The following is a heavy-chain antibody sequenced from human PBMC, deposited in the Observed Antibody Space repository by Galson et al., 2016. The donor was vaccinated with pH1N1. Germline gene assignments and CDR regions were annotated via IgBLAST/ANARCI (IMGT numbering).Heavy chain of an antibody. V-gene: IGHV2-5*02. D-gene: IGHD5-12*01. CDR1: GFSLSTSGVG. J-gene: IGHJ6*02. Sequence: PALVKPTQTLTQTCTFSGFSLSTSGVGVGWIRQPPGKALEWLALIYWDDDKRYSPSLKSRLTITKDTSKNQVVLPMTNMDPLDTATYYCAHAEGGGYDSEGIFYYFYGMDVWGQGTTVTVSS. CDR3: AHAEGGGYDSEGIFYYFYGMDV. CDR2: IYWDDDK.